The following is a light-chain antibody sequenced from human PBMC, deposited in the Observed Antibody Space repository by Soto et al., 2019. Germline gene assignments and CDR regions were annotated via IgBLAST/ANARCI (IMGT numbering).Light chain of an antibody. CDR3: QQFGTSSLVT. J-gene: IGKJ3*01. CDR1: QSVNTKY. CDR2: GVS. Sequence: EIVLTQSPGTLSLSPGERATLSCRASQSVNTKYLAWYQQKPGQAPRLLISGVSNRATGIPDRFSGSGSGTDFILTISRVDQEAVEVYYCQQFGTSSLVTFGHGTKVDIK. V-gene: IGKV3-20*01.